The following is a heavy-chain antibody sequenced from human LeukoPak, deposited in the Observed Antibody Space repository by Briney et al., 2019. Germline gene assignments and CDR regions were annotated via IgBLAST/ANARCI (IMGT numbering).Heavy chain of an antibody. CDR2: IYTSGST. J-gene: IGHJ6*03. D-gene: IGHD1-1*01. V-gene: IGHV4-4*07. CDR1: GGSISSYY. Sequence: SETLSLTCTVSGGSISSYYWSWIRQPAGKGLEWIGRIYTSGSTNYNPSLKSRVTISVDTSKNQFSLKLSSVTAADTAVYYCARRRDNWNAKRGYYYYMDVWGKGTTVTISS. CDR3: ARRRDNWNAKRGYYYYMDV.